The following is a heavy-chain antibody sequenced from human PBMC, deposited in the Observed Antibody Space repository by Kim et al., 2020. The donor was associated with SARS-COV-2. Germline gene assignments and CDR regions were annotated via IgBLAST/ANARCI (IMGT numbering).Heavy chain of an antibody. CDR2: INPDGSDM. CDR3: ARDPRIIDY. Sequence: GGSLRLSCVASGFIFSSYDVTWVRQAPGKGLEWVANINPDGSDMYYVDSVKGRFTVSRDNAKNSLYLQMNSLRAEDTAVYYCARDPRIIDYWGQGTLVTVSS. D-gene: IGHD2-15*01. J-gene: IGHJ4*02. V-gene: IGHV3-7*03. CDR1: GFIFSSYD.